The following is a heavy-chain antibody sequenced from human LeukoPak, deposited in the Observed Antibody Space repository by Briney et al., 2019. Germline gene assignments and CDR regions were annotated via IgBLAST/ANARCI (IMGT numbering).Heavy chain of an antibody. D-gene: IGHD6-19*01. CDR3: AKKLGSSGWNFDY. Sequence: GGSLRLSCAASGFTFSSYAMSWVRQAPGKGLEWVSAISGGGGSTYYADSVKGRFTISRDNSKNTLYLQMNSLRAEDTAVYYCAKKLGSSGWNFDYWGQGTLVTVSS. CDR2: ISGGGGST. V-gene: IGHV3-23*01. J-gene: IGHJ4*02. CDR1: GFTFSSYA.